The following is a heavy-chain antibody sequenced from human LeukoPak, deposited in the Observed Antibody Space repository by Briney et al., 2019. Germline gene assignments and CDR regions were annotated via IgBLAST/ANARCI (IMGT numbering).Heavy chain of an antibody. CDR3: AKERAAAALTPDY. CDR2: ISYDGSNK. D-gene: IGHD6-13*01. Sequence: QTGGSLRLSCAASGFTFGSYGMHWVRQAPGKGLEWVTVISYDGSNKYYADSVKGRFTISRDNSKNTLYLQMNSLRAEDTAVYYCAKERAAAALTPDYWGQGTLVTVSS. J-gene: IGHJ4*02. V-gene: IGHV3-30*18. CDR1: GFTFGSYG.